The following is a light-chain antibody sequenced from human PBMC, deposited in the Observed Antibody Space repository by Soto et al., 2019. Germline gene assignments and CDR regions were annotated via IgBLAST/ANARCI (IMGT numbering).Light chain of an antibody. Sequence: QLVLTQSPSASASLGASVNLTCTLSSGHTNYAIAWHQQQPDKGPRYLMKINSDGSYSKGAGIPDRFSGSTSGAERYLTISSLQSEDEADYYCQSWDTAYVIFGGGTKLTVL. J-gene: IGLJ2*01. V-gene: IGLV4-69*01. CDR3: QSWDTAYVI. CDR2: INSDGSY. CDR1: SGHTNYA.